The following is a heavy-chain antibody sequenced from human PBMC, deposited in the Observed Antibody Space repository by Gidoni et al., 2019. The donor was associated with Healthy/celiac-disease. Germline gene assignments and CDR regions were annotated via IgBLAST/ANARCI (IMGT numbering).Heavy chain of an antibody. Sequence: EVQRVESGGGVVQPGGSRRLYCEACGCTVSSNYMSWVRQAPGKGLEWVSVIYSGGSTYYADSVKGRFTISRHNSKNTLSLHMNRLRAEDTAVYYCARGPMASDAFDIWGHGTMVTVSS. J-gene: IGHJ3*02. CDR1: GCTVSSNY. CDR3: ARGPMASDAFDI. V-gene: IGHV3-53*04. D-gene: IGHD3-10*01. CDR2: IYSGGST.